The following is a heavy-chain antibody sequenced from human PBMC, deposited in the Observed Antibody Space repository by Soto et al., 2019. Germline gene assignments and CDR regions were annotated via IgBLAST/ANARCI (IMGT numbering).Heavy chain of an antibody. J-gene: IGHJ4*02. Sequence: GGSLRLSCVASGFTFSSYWMSWVRQAPGRGLEWVANIKEDGSEKYYVDSVKGRFTISRDNAKNPLYLQMDSLRAEDTAVYYCALGALRSLDWALDYWGQGTLVTVSS. CDR1: GFTFSSYW. V-gene: IGHV3-7*01. CDR2: IKEDGSEK. D-gene: IGHD3-9*01. CDR3: ALGALRSLDWALDY.